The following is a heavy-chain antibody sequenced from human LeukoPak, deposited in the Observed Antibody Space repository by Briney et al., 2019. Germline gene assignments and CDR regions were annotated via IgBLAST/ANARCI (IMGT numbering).Heavy chain of an antibody. CDR2: ISSSSSYI. J-gene: IGHJ4*02. D-gene: IGHD4-17*01. V-gene: IGHV3-21*01. Sequence: GGSLRLSCAAPGFTFSSYSMNWVRQAPGKGLEWVSSISSSSSYIYYADSVKGRFTISRDNAKNSLYLQMNSLRAEDTAVYYCARSMTTVTTFDYWGQGTLVTVSS. CDR1: GFTFSSYS. CDR3: ARSMTTVTTFDY.